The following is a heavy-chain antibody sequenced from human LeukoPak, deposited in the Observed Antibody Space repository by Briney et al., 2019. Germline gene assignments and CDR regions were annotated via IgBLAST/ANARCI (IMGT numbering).Heavy chain of an antibody. CDR3: ALGSVRGLHAFDI. CDR2: IYPGDSDT. V-gene: IGHV5-51*01. Sequence: AESLKISCKGSGYSFTTYWIGWVRQMPGKGLVWMGIIYPGDSDTRYSPSYQGQVALSADKSIRTAHLKCRSTKSKATTKHCSALGSVRGLHAFDIWGRGTMVSVFS. J-gene: IGHJ3*02. CDR1: GYSFTTYW. D-gene: IGHD3-10*01.